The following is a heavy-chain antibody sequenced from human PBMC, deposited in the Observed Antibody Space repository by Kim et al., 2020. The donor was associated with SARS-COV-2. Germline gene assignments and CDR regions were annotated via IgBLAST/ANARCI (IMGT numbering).Heavy chain of an antibody. CDR1: GFTFSSYA. J-gene: IGHJ6*02. V-gene: IGHV3-30-3*01. CDR2: ISYDGSNK. CDR3: ASSTNGNYYYGMDV. Sequence: GGSLRLSCAASGFTFSSYAMHWVRQAPGKGLEWVAVISYDGSNKYYADSVKGRFTISRDNSKKTLYLQMNSLRAEDTAVYYCASSTNGNYYYGMDVWGQG. D-gene: IGHD6-13*01.